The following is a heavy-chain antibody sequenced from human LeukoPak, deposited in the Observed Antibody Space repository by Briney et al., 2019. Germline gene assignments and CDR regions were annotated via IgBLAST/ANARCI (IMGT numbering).Heavy chain of an antibody. CDR3: ARGRSSGLSSSIDY. D-gene: IGHD6-19*01. J-gene: IGHJ4*02. CDR1: GGFLTFYY. V-gene: IGHV4-34*01. Sequence: SETLSLTCAVYGGFLTFYYWSWIRQPPGKGLEWIGEINHSGSTNYNPSLKSRVTISLDTSRNQFSLRLRSVTAADTAIYYCARGRSSGLSSSIDYWGQGSLVAVSS. CDR2: INHSGST.